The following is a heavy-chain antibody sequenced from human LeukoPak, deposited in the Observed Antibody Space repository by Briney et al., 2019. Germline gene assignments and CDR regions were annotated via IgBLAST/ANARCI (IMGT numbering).Heavy chain of an antibody. V-gene: IGHV3-21*01. D-gene: IGHD6-6*01. J-gene: IGHJ4*02. CDR3: ARDWRGIAARPLDY. CDR2: ISSSSSYI. Sequence: GGSLRLSCAASGFTFSSYSMNWVRQAPGKGLEWVSSISSSSSYIYYADSVKGRFTISRDNAKNSLYLQMNSLRAEDTAVYYCARDWRGIAARPLDYWGQGTLVTVSS. CDR1: GFTFSSYS.